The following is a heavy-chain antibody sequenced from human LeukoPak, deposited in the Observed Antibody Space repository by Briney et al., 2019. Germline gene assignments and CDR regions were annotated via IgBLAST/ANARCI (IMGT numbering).Heavy chain of an antibody. J-gene: IGHJ4*02. Sequence: TGGSLRLSCAASGFTFSSYWMSWVRQAPGKGLEWVANIKQDGSEKYYVDSVKGRFTISRDNAKNSLYLQMNSLRAEDTAVYYCAKYYYDSSGYYNYFDYWGQGTLVTVSS. CDR1: GFTFSSYW. V-gene: IGHV3-7*05. CDR3: AKYYYDSSGYYNYFDY. D-gene: IGHD3-22*01. CDR2: IKQDGSEK.